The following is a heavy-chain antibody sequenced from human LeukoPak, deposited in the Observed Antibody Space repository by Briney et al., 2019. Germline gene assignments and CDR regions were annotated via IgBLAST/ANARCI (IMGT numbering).Heavy chain of an antibody. CDR2: ISSSSSYI. CDR3: ARSRYDGSGYYGIIDY. J-gene: IGHJ4*02. Sequence: GGSLRLSCAASGFTFSSYSMNWVCQAPGKGLEWVSSISSSSSYIYYADSVKGRFTISRDNAKNSLYLQMNSLRAEDTAVYYCARSRYDGSGYYGIIDYWGQGTLVTVSS. D-gene: IGHD3-22*01. CDR1: GFTFSSYS. V-gene: IGHV3-21*01.